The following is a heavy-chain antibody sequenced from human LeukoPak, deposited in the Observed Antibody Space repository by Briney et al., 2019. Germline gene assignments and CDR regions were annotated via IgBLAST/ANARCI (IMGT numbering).Heavy chain of an antibody. Sequence: SVKVSCKASGGTFSSYAISWVRQAPGQGLEWMGGIIPIFGTANYAQKFQGRVTITRDTSASTAYMELSSLRSEDTAVYYCARDRTYGDYEPWGQGTLVTVSS. CDR3: ARDRTYGDYEP. D-gene: IGHD4-17*01. V-gene: IGHV1-69*05. CDR1: GGTFSSYA. J-gene: IGHJ5*02. CDR2: IIPIFGTA.